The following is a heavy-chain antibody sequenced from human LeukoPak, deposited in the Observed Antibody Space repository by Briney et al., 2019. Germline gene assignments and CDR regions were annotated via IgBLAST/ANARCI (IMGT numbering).Heavy chain of an antibody. CDR1: GDSITSAEYS. D-gene: IGHD3-10*01. V-gene: IGHV4-61*02. CDR2: VSTSGKT. CDR3: ARDRLIWFGEFNY. J-gene: IGHJ4*02. Sequence: SETLSLTCTVSGDSITSAEYSWNWNRQPAGKGLEWIGRVSTSGKTFYNPSLNSRVTISLDTSKKQFSLKLSTVTAADTAVYYCARDRLIWFGEFNYWGQGTLVTVSS.